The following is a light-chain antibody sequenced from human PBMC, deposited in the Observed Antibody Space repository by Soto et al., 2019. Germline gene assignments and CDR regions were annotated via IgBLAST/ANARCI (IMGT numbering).Light chain of an antibody. Sequence: ENVLTQSPGTLSLSPGERATLSCRASQSVSSSSLAWYQQKPGQAPRLLISGASSRATGIPDRFSGSGSGTDFTLTISRLEPEDFAVYYCQQYGSSPLTFGGGTKVEIK. CDR3: QQYGSSPLT. J-gene: IGKJ4*01. V-gene: IGKV3-20*01. CDR2: GAS. CDR1: QSVSSSS.